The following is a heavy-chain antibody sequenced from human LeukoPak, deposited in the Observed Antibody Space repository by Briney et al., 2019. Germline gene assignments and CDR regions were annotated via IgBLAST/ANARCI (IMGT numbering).Heavy chain of an antibody. CDR3: ARDGGCSSTSCFIRGRRFDP. D-gene: IGHD2-2*01. J-gene: IGHJ5*02. V-gene: IGHV1-69*13. CDR1: GYTFTSYY. CDR2: IIPIFGTA. Sequence: SVKVSCKASGYTFTSYYMHWVRQAPGQGLEWMGGIIPIFGTANYAQKFQGRVTITADESTSTAYMELSSLRSEDTAVYYCARDGGCSSTSCFIRGRRFDPWGQGTLVTVSS.